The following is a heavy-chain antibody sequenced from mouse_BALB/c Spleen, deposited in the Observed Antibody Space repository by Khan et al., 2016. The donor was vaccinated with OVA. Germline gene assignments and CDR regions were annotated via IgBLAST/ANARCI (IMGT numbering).Heavy chain of an antibody. CDR2: IYPGNVNT. V-gene: IGHV1S56*01. CDR1: GYTFTSYY. Sequence: VELVESGPELVKPGASMRISCKASGYTFTSYYIHWVKQRPGQGLEWIGGIYPGNVNTNYNEKFKGKATLTADTSSSTAYMQLSSLTSEDSAVYFCARWGGNYPSYAMDYWGQGTSVTVSS. J-gene: IGHJ4*01. D-gene: IGHD2-1*01. CDR3: ARWGGNYPSYAMDY.